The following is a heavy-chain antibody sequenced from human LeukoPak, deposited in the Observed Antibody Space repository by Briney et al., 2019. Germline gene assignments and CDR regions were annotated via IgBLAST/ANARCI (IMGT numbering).Heavy chain of an antibody. D-gene: IGHD3-3*01. CDR1: GFTFSSYA. J-gene: IGHJ4*02. CDR2: ISGSGGST. CDR3: AKDSFAPVLEWLFAYFDY. V-gene: IGHV3-23*01. Sequence: GGSLRLSCAASGFTFSSYAMSWVRQAPGKGLEWVSAISGSGGSTYYADSVKGRFTISRDNSKNTLYLQMNSLRAEDTAVYYCAKDSFAPVLEWLFAYFDYWGQGTLVTVSS.